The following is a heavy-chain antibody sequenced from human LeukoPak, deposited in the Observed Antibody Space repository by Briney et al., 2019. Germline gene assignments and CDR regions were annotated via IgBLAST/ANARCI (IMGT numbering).Heavy chain of an antibody. J-gene: IGHJ4*02. CDR3: ATLYYDFWSGYWQYYFDY. D-gene: IGHD3-3*01. CDR2: INHSGST. Sequence: SETLSLTCTVSGGSISSGDYYWSWIRQPPGKGLEWIGEINHSGSTNYNPSLKSRVTISVDTSKNQFSLKLSSVTAADTAVYYCATLYYDFWSGYWQYYFDYWGQGTLVTVSS. V-gene: IGHV4-39*07. CDR1: GGSISSGDYY.